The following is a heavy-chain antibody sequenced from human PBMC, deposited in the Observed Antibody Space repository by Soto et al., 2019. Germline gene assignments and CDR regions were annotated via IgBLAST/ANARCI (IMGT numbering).Heavy chain of an antibody. CDR2: IYYSGST. J-gene: IGHJ4*02. CDR1: GGSISSSSYY. CDR3: ARHGAWLQLNFDY. V-gene: IGHV4-39*01. D-gene: IGHD5-12*01. Sequence: SETLSLTCTVSGGSISSSSYYWGWIRQPPGKGLEWIGSIYYSGSTYYNPSLKSRVTISVDTSKNQFSLKLSSVTAADTAVYYCARHGAWLQLNFDYWGKGTLVTVSS.